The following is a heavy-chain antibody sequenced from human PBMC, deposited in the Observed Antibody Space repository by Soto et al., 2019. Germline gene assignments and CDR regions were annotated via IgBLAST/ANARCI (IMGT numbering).Heavy chain of an antibody. D-gene: IGHD2-2*01. Sequence: QVQLVQSGAEVKKPGSSVKVSCKASGGTFSSYTISWVRQAPGQGLEWMGRIIPILGIANYAQKFQGRVTMTADKSTSTAYMELSSLRSEDTAVYYCARARNYCSSTRCYERPIDYWGQGTLVTVSS. J-gene: IGHJ4*02. CDR1: GGTFSSYT. V-gene: IGHV1-69*02. CDR2: IIPILGIA. CDR3: ARARNYCSSTRCYERPIDY.